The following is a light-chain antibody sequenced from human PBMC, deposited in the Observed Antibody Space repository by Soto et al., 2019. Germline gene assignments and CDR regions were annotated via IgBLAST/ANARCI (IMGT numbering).Light chain of an antibody. Sequence: DIVVTQSPATLSLSPGERATLSCRASQSVSSYLAWYQQKPGQAPRLLIYDAYNRATGIQARFSGSGSGTEFTLTIRSLHSEDFGIYYCKHYDNLPFTFGQGTKVDIK. CDR2: DAY. CDR3: KHYDNLPFT. J-gene: IGKJ2*01. V-gene: IGKV3D-15*01. CDR1: QSVSSY.